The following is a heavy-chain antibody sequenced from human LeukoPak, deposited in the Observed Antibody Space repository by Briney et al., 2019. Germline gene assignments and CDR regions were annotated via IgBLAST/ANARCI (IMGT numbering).Heavy chain of an antibody. V-gene: IGHV4-4*07. Sequence: SETLSLTCTVSGGSTNSYYWSWIRQPAGKGLEWIGRIYSSGSTNYSPSLKSRVSMSVDTSKNQFSLKLTSVTAADTAVYYCARGGKATVVTMWGQGILVTVSS. CDR2: IYSSGST. CDR1: GGSTNSYY. CDR3: ARGGKATVVTM. J-gene: IGHJ4*02. D-gene: IGHD4-23*01.